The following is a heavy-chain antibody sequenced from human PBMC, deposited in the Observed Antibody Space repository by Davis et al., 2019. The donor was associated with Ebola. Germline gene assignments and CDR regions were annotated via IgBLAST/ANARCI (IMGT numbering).Heavy chain of an antibody. V-gene: IGHV4-39*01. Sequence: PSETLSLTCSVSGGYISRSRYHWGWIRQPPGKGLEWIGSIFDSGSTYYNPSPKSRVAISVDTSKNQFSLKLSFVTAADTAVYFCARHQGAYYDPGIDYNYYNGMDVWGQGTTVTVSS. CDR3: ARHQGAYYDPGIDYNYYNGMDV. CDR1: GGYISRSRYH. J-gene: IGHJ6*02. CDR2: IFDSGST. D-gene: IGHD3-22*01.